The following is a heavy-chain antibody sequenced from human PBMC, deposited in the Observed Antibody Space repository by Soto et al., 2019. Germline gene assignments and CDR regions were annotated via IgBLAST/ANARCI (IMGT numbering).Heavy chain of an antibody. Sequence: AASVKVSCKASGGTFSSYAISWVRQAPGQGLEWMGGIIPTFGTANYAQKFQGRVTITADKSTSTAYMELSSLRSEDTAVYYCARDGLGIAARPGTYYYYGMDVWGQGTTVTVPS. V-gene: IGHV1-69*06. CDR2: IIPTFGTA. D-gene: IGHD6-6*01. CDR3: ARDGLGIAARPGTYYYYGMDV. J-gene: IGHJ6*02. CDR1: GGTFSSYA.